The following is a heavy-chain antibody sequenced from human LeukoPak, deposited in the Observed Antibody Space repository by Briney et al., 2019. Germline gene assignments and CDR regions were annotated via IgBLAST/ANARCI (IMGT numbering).Heavy chain of an antibody. CDR1: GFTFSSYS. Sequence: PGGSLRLSCAASGFTFSSYSMNWVRQAPGKGLEWVSYISSSSSTIYYADSVKGRFTISRDNAKNSLYLQMNSLRAEDTAVYYCARDHYYDSSGYPSPCDYWGQGTLVTVSS. D-gene: IGHD3-22*01. V-gene: IGHV3-48*04. J-gene: IGHJ4*02. CDR2: ISSSSSTI. CDR3: ARDHYYDSSGYPSPCDY.